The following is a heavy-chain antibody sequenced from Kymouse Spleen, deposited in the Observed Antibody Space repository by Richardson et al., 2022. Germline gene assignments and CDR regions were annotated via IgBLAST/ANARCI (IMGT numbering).Heavy chain of an antibody. Sequence: QVQLVESGGGVVQPGRSLRLSCAASGFTFSSYGMHWVRQAPGKGLEWVAVIWYDGSNKYYADSVKGRFTISRDNSKNTLYLQMNSLRAEDTAVYYCARALNWNYAFDIWGQGTMVTVSS. CDR1: GFTFSSYG. J-gene: IGHJ3*02. CDR2: IWYDGSNK. D-gene: IGHD1-7*01. CDR3: ARALNWNYAFDI. V-gene: IGHV3-33*01.